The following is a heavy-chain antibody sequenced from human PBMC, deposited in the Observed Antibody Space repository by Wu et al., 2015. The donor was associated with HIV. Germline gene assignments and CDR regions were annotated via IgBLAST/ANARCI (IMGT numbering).Heavy chain of an antibody. CDR2: IIPIFGTA. J-gene: IGHJ4*02. CDR3: ASQSGYCSGGSCYPDY. Sequence: QVQLVQSGAEVKKPGSSVKVSCKASGGTFSSYAISWVRQAPGQGLEWMGRIIPIFGTANYAQKFQGRVTITADESTSTAYMELSSLRSVDTAVYYCASQSGYCSGGSCYPDYWGQGTLVTVSS. V-gene: IGHV1-69*13. CDR1: GGTFSSYA. D-gene: IGHD2-15*01.